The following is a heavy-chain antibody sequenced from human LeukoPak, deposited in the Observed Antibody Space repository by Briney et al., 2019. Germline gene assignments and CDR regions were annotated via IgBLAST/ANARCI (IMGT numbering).Heavy chain of an antibody. CDR3: ARATSYGSGSYYYYGMDV. Sequence: PGGSLRLSCAASGFTFSSYAMHWVRQAPGKGLEWVAVISYDGSNKYYADSVKGRFTISRDNSKNTLYLQMNSLRAEDTAVYYCARATSYGSGSYYYYGMDVWSQGTTVTVSS. D-gene: IGHD3-10*01. V-gene: IGHV3-30-3*01. CDR2: ISYDGSNK. J-gene: IGHJ6*02. CDR1: GFTFSSYA.